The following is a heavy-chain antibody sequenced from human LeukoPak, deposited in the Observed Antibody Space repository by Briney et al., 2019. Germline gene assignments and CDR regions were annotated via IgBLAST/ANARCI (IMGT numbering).Heavy chain of an antibody. Sequence: SVKVSCKASGGTFSIYAISWVRQAPGQGREWMGGIIPIFGTANYAQKFQGRVTITADESTSTAYMELSSLRSEGTAVYYCARGRDTAIEFDYWGQGTLVTVSS. D-gene: IGHD5-18*01. V-gene: IGHV1-69*13. CDR2: IIPIFGTA. CDR3: ARGRDTAIEFDY. CDR1: GGTFSIYA. J-gene: IGHJ4*02.